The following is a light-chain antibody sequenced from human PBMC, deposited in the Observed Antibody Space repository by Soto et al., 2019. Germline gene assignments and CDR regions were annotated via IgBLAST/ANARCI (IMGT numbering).Light chain of an antibody. V-gene: IGKV3-20*01. J-gene: IGKJ2*01. CDR2: GPS. CDR1: QSVSSSY. CDR3: QQYGGSPPYT. Sequence: EIVLTQSPGTLSFSPGERVTLSCRASQSVSSSYLAWDQQKPPQAPRLLIYGPSNSATGIPDRFSSSGSGTDFTLTISRLEPEDFEVYYCQQYGGSPPYTFGQGTKLEIK.